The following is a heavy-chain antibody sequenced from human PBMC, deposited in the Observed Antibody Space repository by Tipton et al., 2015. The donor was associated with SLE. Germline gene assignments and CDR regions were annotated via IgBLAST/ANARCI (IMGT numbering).Heavy chain of an antibody. J-gene: IGHJ3*02. Sequence: TLSLTCAVYGGSFSGYYWSWIRQPPGKGLEWIGEINHSGSTNNNPSLKSRVTISVDTSKNQFSLKLSSVTAADTAVYYCARRGSTPAAAGHDAFDIWGQGTMVTVSS. CDR1: GGSFSGYY. V-gene: IGHV4-34*01. D-gene: IGHD6-13*01. CDR2: INHSGST. CDR3: ARRGSTPAAAGHDAFDI.